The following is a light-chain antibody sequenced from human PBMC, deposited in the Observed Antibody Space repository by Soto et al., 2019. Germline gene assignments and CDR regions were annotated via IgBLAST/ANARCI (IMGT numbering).Light chain of an antibody. Sequence: EIVLTQSPATLSLSPGERATLSCRASQSVLSYLAWYQQKPGQAPRLLIYDASNRATGIPTRFSGSGSVTDFTLSISSLEPEDFAVYYCQQRSNWPITFGQGTRLEIK. V-gene: IGKV3-11*01. CDR2: DAS. J-gene: IGKJ5*01. CDR1: QSVLSY. CDR3: QQRSNWPIT.